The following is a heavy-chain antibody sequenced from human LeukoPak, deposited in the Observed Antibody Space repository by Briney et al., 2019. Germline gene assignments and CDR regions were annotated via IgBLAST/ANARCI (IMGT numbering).Heavy chain of an antibody. Sequence: GVSLRLSCVSSGFTIGTTWMSWVRQAPGKGLEWLGHIKSEGEGATTDYAAPAKGRFAISRDDSKNMIYLQMSSLKIDDTAIYYCIAHFPYFYGFDVWGKGTTVTVSS. CDR3: IAHFPYFYGFDV. V-gene: IGHV3-15*01. CDR2: IKSEGEGATT. CDR1: GFTIGTTW. D-gene: IGHD3-3*02. J-gene: IGHJ6*04.